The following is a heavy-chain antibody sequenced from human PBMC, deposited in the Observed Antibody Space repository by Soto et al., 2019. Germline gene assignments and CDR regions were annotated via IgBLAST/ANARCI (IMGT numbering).Heavy chain of an antibody. CDR2: INPSGGST. Sequence: GASVKVSCKASGYTFTSYYMHWVRQAPGQGLEWMGIINPSGGSTSYAQKFQGRVTMTRDTSTSTVYMELSSLRSEDTAVYYCARDLRGGVAVAGKSYYGMDVWGQGTTVTGSS. CDR1: GYTFTSYY. CDR3: ARDLRGGVAVAGKSYYGMDV. D-gene: IGHD6-19*01. J-gene: IGHJ6*02. V-gene: IGHV1-46*01.